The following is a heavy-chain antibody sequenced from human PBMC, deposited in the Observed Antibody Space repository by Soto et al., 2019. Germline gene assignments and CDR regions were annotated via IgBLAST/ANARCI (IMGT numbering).Heavy chain of an antibody. J-gene: IGHJ5*02. D-gene: IGHD2-15*01. CDR3: ERGTTERMAVVAAWFDP. Sequence: PSETLSLGCAVSGGSLSNDNWRWIHQPPGEGLGWIGKIRHGGSPNNKPYLKSRVTIQVHTSKNQFPMKLSSVTAADRAVYYFERGTTERMAVVAAWFDPWGQGTLVTF. CDR1: GGSLSNDN. V-gene: IGHV4-34*01. CDR2: IRHGGSP.